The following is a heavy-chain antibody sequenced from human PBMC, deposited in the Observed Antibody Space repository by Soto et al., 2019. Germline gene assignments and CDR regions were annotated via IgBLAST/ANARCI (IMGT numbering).Heavy chain of an antibody. Sequence: GGSLRLSCAASGFTFSSYIMNWVRQAPGKGLEWVSSIRSSSSSSHIYYADSVKGRFTISRDNAKNSLYLQMNRLRAEDTAVYYCARDEADYSSGWVFDYWGQGTLVTVSS. D-gene: IGHD6-25*01. J-gene: IGHJ4*02. CDR3: ARDEADYSSGWVFDY. CDR2: IRSSSSSSHI. V-gene: IGHV3-21*01. CDR1: GFTFSSYI.